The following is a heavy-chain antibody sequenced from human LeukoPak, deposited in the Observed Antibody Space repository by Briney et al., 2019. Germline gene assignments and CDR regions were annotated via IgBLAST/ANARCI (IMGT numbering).Heavy chain of an antibody. Sequence: PSETLSLTCTVSGGSISSYYWSWIRQPPGKGLEWIGYIYYSGSTNYNPSLKSRVTISVDTSKNQFSLKLSSVTAADTAVYYCARSRDGYLDYWGQGTLVTVSS. CDR3: ARSRDGYLDY. CDR2: IYYSGST. CDR1: GGSISSYY. V-gene: IGHV4-59*01. D-gene: IGHD5-24*01. J-gene: IGHJ4*02.